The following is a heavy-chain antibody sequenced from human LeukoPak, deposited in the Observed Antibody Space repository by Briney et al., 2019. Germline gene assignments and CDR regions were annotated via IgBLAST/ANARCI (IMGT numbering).Heavy chain of an antibody. CDR2: IYPGDSDT. Sequence: GESLKISCKGSGYSFTSYWIGWVRQMPGKGLEWMGIIYPGDSDTRYSPSFQGQVTISADKSISTAYLQWSSLKASDTAMYYCARPGYCSSTSCYYFDYWGQGTLVTVSS. D-gene: IGHD2-2*01. J-gene: IGHJ4*02. V-gene: IGHV5-51*01. CDR1: GYSFTSYW. CDR3: ARPGYCSSTSCYYFDY.